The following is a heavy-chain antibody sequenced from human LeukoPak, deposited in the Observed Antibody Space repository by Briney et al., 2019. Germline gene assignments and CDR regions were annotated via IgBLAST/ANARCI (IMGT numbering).Heavy chain of an antibody. D-gene: IGHD1-26*01. V-gene: IGHV3-48*01. CDR1: GFIFSHYW. CDR2: ISSSSSNI. J-gene: IGHJ3*02. CDR3: AKVGGTGSYMYAFDI. Sequence: GGALRLSCAASGFIFSHYWMSLVRQAPGKGLELVSYISSSSSNIYYADSVKGRFTISRDNSKNTLYLQMNSLRAEDTAVYYCAKVGGTGSYMYAFDIWGQGTMVTVSS.